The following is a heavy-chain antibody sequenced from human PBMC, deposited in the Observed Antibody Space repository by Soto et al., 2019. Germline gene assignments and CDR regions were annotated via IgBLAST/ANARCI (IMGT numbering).Heavy chain of an antibody. V-gene: IGHV2-5*02. CDR1: GFSLSTSGVG. D-gene: IGHD2-8*01. Sequence: QITLKESGPTLVKPTQTLTLTCTFSGFSLSTSGVGVGWIRQPPGKALEWLALIYWDDDKRYSPSLKSRLTITKATSKNLVVLTMTNMDPVDTATSYCAHRAIMCTSGVCYTPHWFDPWGQGTLVTVSS. CDR3: AHRAIMCTSGVCYTPHWFDP. CDR2: IYWDDDK. J-gene: IGHJ5*02.